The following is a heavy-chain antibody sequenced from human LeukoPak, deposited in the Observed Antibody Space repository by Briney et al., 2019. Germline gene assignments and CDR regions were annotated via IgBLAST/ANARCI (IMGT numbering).Heavy chain of an antibody. CDR2: IIPIFGTA. V-gene: IGHV1-69*05. Sequence: GASVKVSCKASGGTFSSYAISWVRQAPGQGLEWMGGIIPIFGTANYAQKFQGRVTITTDESTSTAYMELSSLRSEDTAVYYCARDLARSTIFGVPPFDPWGQGTLVTVSS. J-gene: IGHJ5*02. D-gene: IGHD3-3*01. CDR1: GGTFSSYA. CDR3: ARDLARSTIFGVPPFDP.